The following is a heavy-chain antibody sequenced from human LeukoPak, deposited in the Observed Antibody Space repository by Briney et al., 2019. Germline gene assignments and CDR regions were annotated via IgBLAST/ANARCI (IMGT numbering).Heavy chain of an antibody. D-gene: IGHD2-15*01. CDR2: MWSDGDNR. Sequence: GSLRLSCAASGFTFGTYAMHWVRQAPGKGLEWVAVMWSDGDNRYYADSVKGRFTISRGNSKNTLYLEMNSLRAEDTAVYYCVRDRCSGGSCRLFDYWGQGALVTVSS. V-gene: IGHV3-33*01. CDR1: GFTFGTYA. CDR3: VRDRCSGGSCRLFDY. J-gene: IGHJ4*02.